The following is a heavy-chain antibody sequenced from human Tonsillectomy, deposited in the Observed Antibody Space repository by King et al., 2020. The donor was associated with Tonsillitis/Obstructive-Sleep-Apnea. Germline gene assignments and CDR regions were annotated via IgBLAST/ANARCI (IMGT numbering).Heavy chain of an antibody. J-gene: IGHJ3*02. V-gene: IGHV5-51*01. Sequence: VQLVESGAEVKKPGESLKISCKGSGYSFTSYWIGWVRQMPGKGLEWMGIIYPGDSDTRYSPSFQGQVTFSADKSISTAYLQGSSLKASDTAMYYCARRFSTNDYGDYQAFDIWGPGKMVTVSS. CDR2: IYPGDSDT. CDR3: ARRFSTNDYGDYQAFDI. CDR1: GYSFTSYW. D-gene: IGHD4-17*01.